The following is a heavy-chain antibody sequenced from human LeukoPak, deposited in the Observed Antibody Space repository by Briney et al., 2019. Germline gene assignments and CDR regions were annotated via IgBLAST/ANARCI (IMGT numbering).Heavy chain of an antibody. J-gene: IGHJ5*02. CDR3: ARQNGDTMVRGVYADWFDP. V-gene: IGHV4-39*01. CDR1: GGSISESIYY. D-gene: IGHD3-10*01. CDR2: IYFSGTT. Sequence: SETLSLTCSVSGGSISESIYYWAWIRQPPGKGLEWIGTIYFSGTTYYNPSLQSRVTISVDTSKNQFSLNLDSVTAADTAIYYCARQNGDTMVRGVYADWFDPWGQGTLVTVSS.